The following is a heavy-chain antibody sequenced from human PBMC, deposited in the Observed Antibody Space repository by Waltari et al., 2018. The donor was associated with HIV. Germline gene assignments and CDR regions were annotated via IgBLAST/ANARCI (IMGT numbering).Heavy chain of an antibody. D-gene: IGHD6-13*01. CDR1: GYSISSGYY. CDR2: IYHSGST. V-gene: IGHV4-38-2*01. CDR3: ARGGHIAAAGTTYYFDY. J-gene: IGHJ4*02. Sequence: QVQLQESGPGLVKPSETLSLTCAVSGYSISSGYYWGWIRQPPGKGLEWIGSIYHSGSTYYNPSLKSRVTISVDTSKNQFSLKLSSVTAADTAVYYCARGGHIAAAGTTYYFDYWGQGTLVTVSS.